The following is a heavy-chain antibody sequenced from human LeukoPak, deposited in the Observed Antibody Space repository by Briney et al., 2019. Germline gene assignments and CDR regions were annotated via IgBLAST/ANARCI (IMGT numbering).Heavy chain of an antibody. J-gene: IGHJ4*02. D-gene: IGHD6-19*01. Sequence: ASVKVSCKASGGTFSSYAISWVRQAPGQGLEWMGRIIPILGIANYAQKFQGRVTITADKSTSTAYMELSSLRSEDTAVYYCAREGYSSGWPPYYFDYWGQGTLVTVSS. CDR3: AREGYSSGWPPYYFDY. V-gene: IGHV1-69*04. CDR1: GGTFSSYA. CDR2: IIPILGIA.